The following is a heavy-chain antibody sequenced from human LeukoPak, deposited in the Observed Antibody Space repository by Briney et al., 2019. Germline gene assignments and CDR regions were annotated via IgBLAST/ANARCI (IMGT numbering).Heavy chain of an antibody. CDR2: IYYSGST. J-gene: IGHJ4*02. Sequence: SETLSLTCTVSGGSISSSSYYWGWIRQPPGKGLEWIGNIYYSGSTYYTPSLKSRVTISVDTSKNQFSLNLSSVTAADTAVFYCARGTFWSGPDYWGQGTLVTVSS. V-gene: IGHV4-39*07. CDR1: GGSISSSSYY. CDR3: ARGTFWSGPDY. D-gene: IGHD3-3*01.